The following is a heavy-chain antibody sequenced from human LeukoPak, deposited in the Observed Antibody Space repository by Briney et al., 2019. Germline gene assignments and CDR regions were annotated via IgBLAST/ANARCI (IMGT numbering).Heavy chain of an antibody. CDR2: ISSSSDTR. CDR3: ARDREYQLQPFDY. Sequence: GGSLRLSCAASGFTFSSYNMNWVRQAPGKGLEWVSYISSSSDTRYYADSVQGRFTISRDNAKNSLYLQMSSLRDDDTAVYYCARDREYQLQPFDYWGQGTLVTVSS. CDR1: GFTFSSYN. V-gene: IGHV3-48*02. D-gene: IGHD2-2*01. J-gene: IGHJ4*02.